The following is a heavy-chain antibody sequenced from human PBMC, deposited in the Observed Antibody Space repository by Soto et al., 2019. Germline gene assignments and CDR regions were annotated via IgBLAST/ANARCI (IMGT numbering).Heavy chain of an antibody. D-gene: IGHD3-10*01. CDR3: AKSMVRGVTPYYFDY. Sequence: LRLSCAASGFTFSSYAMSWVRQAPGKGLEWVSAISGSGGSTYYADSVKGRFTISRDNSKNTLYLQMNSLRAEDTAVYYCAKSMVRGVTPYYFDYWGQGTLVTVSS. J-gene: IGHJ4*02. CDR1: GFTFSSYA. V-gene: IGHV3-23*01. CDR2: ISGSGGST.